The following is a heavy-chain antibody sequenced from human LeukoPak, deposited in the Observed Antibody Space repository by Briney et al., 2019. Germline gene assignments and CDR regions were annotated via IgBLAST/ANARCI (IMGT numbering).Heavy chain of an antibody. J-gene: IGHJ3*02. CDR3: ARHYYDSSGYYYGAFDI. Sequence: PSETLSLTCTVSGGSISSGDYYWSWIRQPPGKGLEWIGYIYYSGSTYYNPSLKSRVTISVDTSKNQSSLKLSSVTAADTAVYYCARHYYDSSGYYYGAFDIWGQGTMVTVSS. CDR2: IYYSGST. V-gene: IGHV4-30-4*01. CDR1: GGSISSGDYY. D-gene: IGHD3-22*01.